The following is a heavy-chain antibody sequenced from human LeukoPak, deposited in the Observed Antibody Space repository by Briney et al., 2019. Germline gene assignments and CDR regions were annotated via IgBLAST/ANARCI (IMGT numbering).Heavy chain of an antibody. V-gene: IGHV3-23*01. CDR1: GFTFSSYA. CDR3: AKRRGLELLYYYYMDV. D-gene: IGHD1-7*01. Sequence: GGSLRLSRAASGFTFSSYAMSWVRQAPGKGLEWVSAISGSDGSTYYADSVKGRFTISRDNSKNTLYLQMNSLRAEDTAVYYCAKRRGLELLYYYYMDVWGRGTTVTVSS. J-gene: IGHJ6*03. CDR2: ISGSDGST.